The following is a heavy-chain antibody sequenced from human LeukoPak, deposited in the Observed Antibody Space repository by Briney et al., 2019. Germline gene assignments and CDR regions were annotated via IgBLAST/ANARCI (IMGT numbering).Heavy chain of an antibody. V-gene: IGHV5-51*01. CDR3: ARQHRIAVAPFDY. Sequence: GESLQISCKGSGYSFTSYWIGWVRQMPGKGLEWMGIIYPGDSDTRYSPSLQGQVTISADKSISTAYLQWSSLKASDTAMYYCARQHRIAVAPFDYWGQGTLVTVSS. CDR2: IYPGDSDT. D-gene: IGHD6-19*01. CDR1: GYSFTSYW. J-gene: IGHJ4*02.